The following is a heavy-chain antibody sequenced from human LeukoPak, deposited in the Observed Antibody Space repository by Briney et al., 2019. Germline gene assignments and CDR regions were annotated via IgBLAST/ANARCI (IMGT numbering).Heavy chain of an antibody. D-gene: IGHD2-8*01. J-gene: IGHJ4*02. CDR3: ARDTYRGYCTNGVCSHFDY. Sequence: SVKVSCKASGGTFSSYAISWVRQAPGQGLEWMGGIIPIFGTANYAQKFQGRVTITADESTGTAYMELSSLRSEDTAVYYCARDTYRGYCTNGVCSHFDYWGQGTLVTVSS. CDR1: GGTFSSYA. CDR2: IIPIFGTA. V-gene: IGHV1-69*13.